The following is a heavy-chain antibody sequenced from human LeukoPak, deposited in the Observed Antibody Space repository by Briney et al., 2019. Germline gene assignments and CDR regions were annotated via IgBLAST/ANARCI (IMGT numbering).Heavy chain of an antibody. D-gene: IGHD2-2*02. CDR1: GGSISSGDYY. V-gene: IGHV4-30-4*08. CDR3: ARGPYRLLPYQLLYNY. Sequence: KPSQTLSLTCSVSGGSISSGDYYWSWIRQPPGKGLEWIGYIYYSGSTYYNPSLKSRVTISVDTSKNQFSLKLSSVTAADTAVYYCARGPYRLLPYQLLYNYWGQGTLVTVSS. CDR2: IYYSGST. J-gene: IGHJ4*02.